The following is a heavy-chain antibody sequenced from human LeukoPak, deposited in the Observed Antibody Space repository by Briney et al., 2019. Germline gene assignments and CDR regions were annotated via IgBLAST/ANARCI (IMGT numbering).Heavy chain of an antibody. CDR2: INHSGST. CDR3: ARGGNGYNG. Sequence: SETLSLTCAVYGGSFSGYYWSWIRQPPGKGLEWIGEINHSGSTNYNPSLKSRVTISVDTPKNQFSLKLSSVTAADTAVYYCARGGNGYNGWGQGTLVTVSS. J-gene: IGHJ4*02. V-gene: IGHV4-34*01. CDR1: GGSFSGYY. D-gene: IGHD5-24*01.